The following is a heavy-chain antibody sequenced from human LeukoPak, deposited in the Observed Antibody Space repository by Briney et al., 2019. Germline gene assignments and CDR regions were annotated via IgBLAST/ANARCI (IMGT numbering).Heavy chain of an antibody. CDR3: AKDFGDYRAVFDY. D-gene: IGHD4-11*01. CDR1: GFTFXSYG. Sequence: LRLSXXXSGFTFXSYGMPWVRQAPGKGLEWVAVISYDGSNKYYADSVKGRFTISRDNSKNTLYLQMNSLRAEDTAVYYCAKDFGDYRAVFDYWGQGTLVTVSS. V-gene: IGHV3-30*18. J-gene: IGHJ4*02. CDR2: ISYDGSNK.